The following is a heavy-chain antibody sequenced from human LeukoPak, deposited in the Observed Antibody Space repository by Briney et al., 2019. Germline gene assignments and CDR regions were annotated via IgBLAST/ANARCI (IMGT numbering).Heavy chain of an antibody. CDR3: ARDTDYDSSGYYDY. D-gene: IGHD3-22*01. V-gene: IGHV3-33*08. CDR2: IWYDGSNK. J-gene: IGHJ4*02. CDR1: GFTFSSYA. Sequence: GGSLRLSCAASGFTFSSYAMHWVRQAPGKGLEWVAVIWYDGSNKYYADSVKGRFTISRDNSKNTLYLQMNSLRAEDTAVYYCARDTDYDSSGYYDYWGQGTLVTVSS.